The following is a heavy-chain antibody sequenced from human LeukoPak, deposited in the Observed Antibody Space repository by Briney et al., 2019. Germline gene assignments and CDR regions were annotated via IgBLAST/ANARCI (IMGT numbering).Heavy chain of an antibody. Sequence: PGGSLRLSCAASGLSFSSYWMSWVRQAPGKGLEWVANIKQDGSEKYYVDSVRGRFTISRDNAKNSLYLQMNSLRAEDTAVYYRAKEGYYDSSGYYGYAFDIWGQGTMVTVSS. J-gene: IGHJ3*02. CDR2: IKQDGSEK. V-gene: IGHV3-7*04. CDR1: GLSFSSYW. D-gene: IGHD3-22*01. CDR3: AKEGYYDSSGYYGYAFDI.